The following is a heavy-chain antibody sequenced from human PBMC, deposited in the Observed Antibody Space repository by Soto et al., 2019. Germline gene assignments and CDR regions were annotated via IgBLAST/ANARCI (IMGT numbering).Heavy chain of an antibody. Sequence: QVQLVESGGGVVQPGRSLRLSCAASGFTFSSYGMHWVRQAPGKGLEWVAVISYDGSNKYYADSVKGRFTISRDNSKNTLYLQMNSLRAEDTAVYYCAKDRRGAPFDYWGQGTLVTVSS. J-gene: IGHJ4*02. CDR3: AKDRRGAPFDY. CDR1: GFTFSSYG. V-gene: IGHV3-30*18. D-gene: IGHD1-26*01. CDR2: ISYDGSNK.